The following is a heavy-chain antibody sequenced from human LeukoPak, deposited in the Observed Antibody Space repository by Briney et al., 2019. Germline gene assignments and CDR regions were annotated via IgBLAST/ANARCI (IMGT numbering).Heavy chain of an antibody. CDR3: AKAGGEWELLDYFDY. CDR1: GFTFDDYA. CDR2: ISWDGGST. V-gene: IGHV3-43D*04. Sequence: GGSLRLSCAASGFTFDDYAMHWVRQAPGKGLEWVSLISWDGGSTYYADSVKGRFTISRDNSKNSLYLQMNSLRAEDTALYYCAKAGGEWELLDYFDYGGQGTLVTVSS. D-gene: IGHD1-26*01. J-gene: IGHJ4*02.